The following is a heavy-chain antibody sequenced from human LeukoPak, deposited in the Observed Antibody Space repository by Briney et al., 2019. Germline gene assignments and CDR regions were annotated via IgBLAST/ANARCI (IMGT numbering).Heavy chain of an antibody. CDR3: ARERNYYDSSGYYSPDYFDY. D-gene: IGHD3-22*01. J-gene: IGHJ4*02. CDR2: IYSGGST. V-gene: IGHV3-53*01. Sequence: GGSLRLSCAASGFTVCSNYMSWVRQAPGKGLEWVSVIYSGGSTYYADSVKGRFTISRDNSKNTLYLQMNSLRAEDTAVYYSARERNYYDSSGYYSPDYFDYWGQGTLVTVSS. CDR1: GFTVCSNY.